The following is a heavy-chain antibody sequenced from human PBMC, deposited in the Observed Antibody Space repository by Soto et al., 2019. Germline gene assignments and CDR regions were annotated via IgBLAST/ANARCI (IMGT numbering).Heavy chain of an antibody. Sequence: PGESLRLSFSASGFTFSIYAMHWVRQAPGKGLEYVSSISTNGGSTHYADSVKGRFTISRDNSKNTQCLQMSSLRADDTAVYYCVKGEYYYDSSGYYPFDYWGQGT. J-gene: IGHJ4*02. CDR3: VKGEYYYDSSGYYPFDY. V-gene: IGHV3-64D*06. CDR1: GFTFSIYA. D-gene: IGHD3-22*01. CDR2: ISTNGGST.